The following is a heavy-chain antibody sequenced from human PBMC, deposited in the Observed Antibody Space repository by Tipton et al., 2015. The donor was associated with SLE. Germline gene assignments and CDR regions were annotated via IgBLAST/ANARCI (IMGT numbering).Heavy chain of an antibody. Sequence: GLVKPSETLSLTCAVSGYSISSGYHWGWIRQPPGKGLEWIASIPHSGNTYYNPSLKSRVTISLDTSKNQFSLKLNSVTAADTAVYFCAREGGYAGSGSYGTVWGQGTTVTVSS. V-gene: IGHV4-38-2*02. CDR1: GYSISSGYH. D-gene: IGHD3-10*01. J-gene: IGHJ6*02. CDR2: IPHSGNT. CDR3: AREGGYAGSGSYGTV.